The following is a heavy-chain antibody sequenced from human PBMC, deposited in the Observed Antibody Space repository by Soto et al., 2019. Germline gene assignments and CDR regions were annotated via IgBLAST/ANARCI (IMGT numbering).Heavy chain of an antibody. CDR2: IYYSGST. Sequence: QVQLQESGPGLVKPSETLSLTCTVSGGSISSYYWSWIRQPPGKGLEWIGYIYYSGSTNYNPSLKSRVTISVDTSKNQFSLKLSSVTAADTAVYYCARYGDYGRNYYYHYMDVWGKGTTVTVSS. J-gene: IGHJ6*03. D-gene: IGHD4-17*01. V-gene: IGHV4-59*08. CDR3: ARYGDYGRNYYYHYMDV. CDR1: GGSISSYY.